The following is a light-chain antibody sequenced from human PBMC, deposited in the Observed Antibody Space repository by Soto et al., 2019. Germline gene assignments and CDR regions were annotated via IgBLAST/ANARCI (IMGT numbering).Light chain of an antibody. Sequence: DIQMTQSPSSLSASVGDRVTITCRASQSISNYLNWYQQKPGRAPKLLIYAASTLQSGVPSRFSGSGSGTDFTLTISSLQPEDFATYYCQRSYTPPYTFGQGTKLEIK. CDR3: QRSYTPPYT. CDR1: QSISNY. V-gene: IGKV1-39*01. CDR2: AAS. J-gene: IGKJ2*01.